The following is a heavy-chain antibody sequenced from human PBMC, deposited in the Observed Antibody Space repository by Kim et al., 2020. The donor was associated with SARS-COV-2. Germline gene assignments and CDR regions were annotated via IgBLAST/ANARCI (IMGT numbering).Heavy chain of an antibody. Sequence: GESLKISCKGSGYSFTSYWIGWVRQMPGKGLEWMGIIYPGDSDTRYSPSFQGQVTISADKSISTAYLQWSSLKASDTAMYYCARHTPLARIAAAGTPGYYYGMDVWGQGTTVTVSS. CDR2: IYPGDSDT. J-gene: IGHJ6*02. D-gene: IGHD6-13*01. CDR3: ARHTPLARIAAAGTPGYYYGMDV. CDR1: GYSFTSYW. V-gene: IGHV5-51*01.